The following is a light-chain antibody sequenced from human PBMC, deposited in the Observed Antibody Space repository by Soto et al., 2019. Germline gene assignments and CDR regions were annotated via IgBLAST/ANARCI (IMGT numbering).Light chain of an antibody. CDR2: GAS. CDR3: QQYDNWPRT. CDR1: QRISSN. J-gene: IGKJ1*01. V-gene: IGKV3-15*01. Sequence: EIVMTQSPATLSVSPGERATLYCKASQRISSNLAWYQQKPGQPPRLLIYGASTRASGIPARFSGSGSGTEFTLTISGLQSEDFAVYYCQQYDNWPRTFGQGTKVDIK.